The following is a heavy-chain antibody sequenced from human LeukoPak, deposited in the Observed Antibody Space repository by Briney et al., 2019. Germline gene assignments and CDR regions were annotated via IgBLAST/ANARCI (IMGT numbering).Heavy chain of an antibody. Sequence: ASVKVSCKASGYTFTTYYIHWVRQAPGQGLEWMGIINPSGGTTIYAQKFQGRVTMTGDTSTSTAYMELSSLRSEDTAVYYCARRIGPGWFDPWGQGTLVTVSS. CDR2: INPSGGTT. CDR3: ARRIGPGWFDP. J-gene: IGHJ5*02. V-gene: IGHV1-46*01. CDR1: GYTFTTYY.